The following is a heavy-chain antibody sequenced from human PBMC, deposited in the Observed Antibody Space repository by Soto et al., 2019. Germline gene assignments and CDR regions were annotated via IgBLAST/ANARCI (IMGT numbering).Heavy chain of an antibody. V-gene: IGHV1-69*13. J-gene: IGHJ4*02. CDR1: GGTFSSYA. Sequence: ASVKVSCKASGGTFSSYAISWVRQAPGQGLEWMGGIIPIFGTANYAQKFQGRVTITADESTSTAYMELSSLRSEDTAVYYCARGTTVTFFFDYWGQGTLVTVSS. CDR3: ARGTTVTFFFDY. CDR2: IIPIFGTA. D-gene: IGHD4-17*01.